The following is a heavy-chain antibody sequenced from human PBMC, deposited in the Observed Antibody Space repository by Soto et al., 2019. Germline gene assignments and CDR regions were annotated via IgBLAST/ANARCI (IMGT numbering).Heavy chain of an antibody. V-gene: IGHV3-48*02. D-gene: IGHD3-10*01. J-gene: IGHJ6*03. Sequence: EVQLVESGGGLVQPGGSLRLSCAASGFTFSSYSMNWVRQAPGKGLEWVSYISSSSSTIYYADSVKGRFTISRDNAKNSLYLQMNSLRDEDTAVYYCARVGYYGSGVYYYYMDVWGKGTTVTVSS. CDR3: ARVGYYGSGVYYYYMDV. CDR2: ISSSSSTI. CDR1: GFTFSSYS.